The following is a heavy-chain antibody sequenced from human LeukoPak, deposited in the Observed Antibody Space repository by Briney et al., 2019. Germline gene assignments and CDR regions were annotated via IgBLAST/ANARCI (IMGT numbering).Heavy chain of an antibody. V-gene: IGHV4-34*01. CDR1: GGSFSGYY. Sequence: SETLSLTCAVYGGSFSGYYWSWIRQPPGKGLEWIGEINHSGSTNYNPSLTSRVTISVDTSKNQFSLKLSSVTAADTAVYYCVRTFYDYVWGSYRPSFDYWGQGTLVTVSS. D-gene: IGHD3-16*02. J-gene: IGHJ4*02. CDR2: INHSGST. CDR3: VRTFYDYVWGSYRPSFDY.